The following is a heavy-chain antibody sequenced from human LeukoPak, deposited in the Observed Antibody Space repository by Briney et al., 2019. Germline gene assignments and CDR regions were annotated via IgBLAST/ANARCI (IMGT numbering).Heavy chain of an antibody. CDR2: IGTAGDT. V-gene: IGHV3-13*01. CDR3: ASRDYDFWSGYG. J-gene: IGHJ4*02. Sequence: QPGGSLRLSCAASGFTFSSYDMHWVRQATGKGLEWVSAIGTAGDTYYPGSVKGRFTISRDNAKNSLYLQMNSLRAEDTAVYYCASRDYDFWSGYGWGQGTLVTVSS. CDR1: GFTFSSYD. D-gene: IGHD3-3*01.